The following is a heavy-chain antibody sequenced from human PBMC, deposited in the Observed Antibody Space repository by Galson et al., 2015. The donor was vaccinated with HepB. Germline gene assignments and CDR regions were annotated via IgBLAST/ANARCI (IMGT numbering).Heavy chain of an antibody. D-gene: IGHD2-15*01. CDR1: GFIFSSYS. V-gene: IGHV3-21*01. J-gene: IGHJ5*02. Sequence: SLRLSCAASGFIFSSYSMNWVRQAPGKGLKWVSSISTSSNYIYYADSVKGRFTISRDNAKNSLYLQMNSLRAEDTAVYYCARDRGYCSGGSCYDYWFDPWGQGTLVTVSS. CDR3: ARDRGYCSGGSCYDYWFDP. CDR2: ISTSSNYI.